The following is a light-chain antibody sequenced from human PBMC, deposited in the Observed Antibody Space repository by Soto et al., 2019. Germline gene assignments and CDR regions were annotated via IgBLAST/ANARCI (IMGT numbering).Light chain of an antibody. CDR1: QDISNY. CDR2: DAS. J-gene: IGKJ5*01. CDR3: QQYDNLPHTPAFT. Sequence: DIQMTQSPSSLPASVGDRVTITCQASQDISNYLNWYQQKPGKAPKLLIYDASNLETGVPSRFSGSGSGTDFTFTISSLQPEDIATYYCQQYDNLPHTPAFTFGQGTRLEIK. V-gene: IGKV1-33*01.